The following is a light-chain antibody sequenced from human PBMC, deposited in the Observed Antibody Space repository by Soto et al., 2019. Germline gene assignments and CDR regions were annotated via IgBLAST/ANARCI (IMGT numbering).Light chain of an antibody. J-gene: IGKJ2*01. CDR3: QETNYLT. Sequence: DIQMTQSPSTLSASVGDRVTITCRASQRINEWLAWYQKKPGEAPTLLISDASYLQSGVLTRFSGSGYGTDFTLTISSLQPDDLACYYCQETNYLTFGQGTKLEIK. V-gene: IGKV1-5*01. CDR1: QRINEW. CDR2: DAS.